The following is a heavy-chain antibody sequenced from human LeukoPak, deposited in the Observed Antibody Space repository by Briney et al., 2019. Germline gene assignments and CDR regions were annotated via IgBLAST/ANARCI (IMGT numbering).Heavy chain of an antibody. J-gene: IGHJ4*02. CDR1: GYTFTSYG. CDR2: ISAYNGNT. Sequence: ASVKVSCKASGYTFTSYGISWVRQAPGQGLEWMGWISAYNGNTNYAQKLQGRVTMTTDTSTSTAYMELRSPRSDDTAVYYCARDKIAYYYDSSGYNPAFDYWGQGTLVTVSS. D-gene: IGHD3-22*01. CDR3: ARDKIAYYYDSSGYNPAFDY. V-gene: IGHV1-18*01.